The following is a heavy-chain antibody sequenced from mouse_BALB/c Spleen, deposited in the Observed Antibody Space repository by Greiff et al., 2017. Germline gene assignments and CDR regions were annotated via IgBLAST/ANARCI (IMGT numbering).Heavy chain of an antibody. CDR3: ARGETVSLAMDY. Sequence: EVQVVESGGGLVQPGGSRKLSCAASGFTFSSFGMHWVRQAPEKGLEWVAYISSGSSTIYYADTVKGRFTISRDNPKNTLFLQMTSLRSEDTAMYYCARGETVSLAMDYWGQGTSVTVSS. CDR1: GFTFSSFG. V-gene: IGHV5-17*02. J-gene: IGHJ4*01. D-gene: IGHD4-1*01. CDR2: ISSGSSTI.